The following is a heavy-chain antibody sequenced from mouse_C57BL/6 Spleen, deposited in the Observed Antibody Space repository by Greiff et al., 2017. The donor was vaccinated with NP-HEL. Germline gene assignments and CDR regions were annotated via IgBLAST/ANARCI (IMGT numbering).Heavy chain of an antibody. D-gene: IGHD1-1*01. CDR1: GFTFSDYG. Sequence: DVRLVESGGGLVKPGGSLKLSCAASGFTFSDYGMHWVRQAPEKGLEWVAYISSGSSTIYYADTVKGRFTISRDNAKNTLFLQMTSLRSEDTAMYYCASRGRELGAMDYWGQGTSVTVSS. CDR2: ISSGSSTI. V-gene: IGHV5-17*01. J-gene: IGHJ4*01. CDR3: ASRGRELGAMDY.